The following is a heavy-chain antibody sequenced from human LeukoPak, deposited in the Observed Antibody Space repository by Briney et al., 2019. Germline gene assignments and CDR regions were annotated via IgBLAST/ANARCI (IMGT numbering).Heavy chain of an antibody. D-gene: IGHD5-24*01. CDR2: VTAFNENT. V-gene: IGHV1-18*01. CDR1: GFALTTDN. Sequence: ASVKVSCKASGFALTTDNIVWLRQAPGQGLEWVGWVTAFNENTHYSRRFQGRVTITRDTSTSTAYMELRSLRSDDTAVYYCARNTYGYKFSMDVWGKGTTVTVS. CDR3: ARNTYGYKFSMDV. J-gene: IGHJ6*03.